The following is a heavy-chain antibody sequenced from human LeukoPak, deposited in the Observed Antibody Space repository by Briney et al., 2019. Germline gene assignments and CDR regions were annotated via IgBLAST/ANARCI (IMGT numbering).Heavy chain of an antibody. CDR2: IYSGGST. CDR1: GFTVSSNY. Sequence: GGSLRLSCAASGFTVSSNYMSWVRQAPGKGLEWVSVIYSGGSTYNADSVKGRFTISRDNSKNTLYLQMNSLRAEDTAVYYCARSVYSTRGMDVWGQGTTVTVSS. CDR3: ARSVYSTRGMDV. D-gene: IGHD4-11*01. J-gene: IGHJ6*02. V-gene: IGHV3-53*01.